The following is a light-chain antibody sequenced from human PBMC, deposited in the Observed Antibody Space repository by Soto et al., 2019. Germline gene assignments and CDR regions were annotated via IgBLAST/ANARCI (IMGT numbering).Light chain of an antibody. CDR1: QDISVY. V-gene: IGKV1-27*01. Sequence: DIQMTQSPSSLSASVGDRVTITCRASQDISVYLAWYQQKPGKVPKLLIYSASTLQSGVPSRFSGSGSGTDFTLTISSLQPEDVATYYCQKLNTAHLTFGQGTRLEIK. CDR3: QKLNTAHLT. J-gene: IGKJ5*01. CDR2: SAS.